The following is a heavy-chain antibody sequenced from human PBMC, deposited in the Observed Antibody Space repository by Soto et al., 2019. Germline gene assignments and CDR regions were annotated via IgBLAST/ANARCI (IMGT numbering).Heavy chain of an antibody. J-gene: IGHJ4*02. Sequence: QITLKESGPTLVKPTQTLTLTCTFSGFSLSTSGVAVGWIRQPPGKALEWLALIYWDDDKRYSPSLKSRLTITKDTSKNQVVLTITNMDPVDTATYYCAHRVGRYCSGGSCFYYFDYWGQGTLVTVSS. D-gene: IGHD2-15*01. CDR2: IYWDDDK. V-gene: IGHV2-5*02. CDR1: GFSLSTSGVA. CDR3: AHRVGRYCSGGSCFYYFDY.